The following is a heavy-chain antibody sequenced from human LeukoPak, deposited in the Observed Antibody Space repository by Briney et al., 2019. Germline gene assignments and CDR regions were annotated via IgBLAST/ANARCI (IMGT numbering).Heavy chain of an antibody. V-gene: IGHV1-69*13. CDR3: ASVGDRGGYSVDY. CDR2: IIPIFGTA. D-gene: IGHD5-24*01. J-gene: IGHJ4*02. CDR1: GGTFSSYA. Sequence: ASVKVSCKASGGTFSSYAISWVRQAPGQGLEWMGGIIPIFGTANYAQKFQGRVTITADESTSTAYMELSSLRSEDTAVYYCASVGDRGGYSVDYWGQGTLVTVSS.